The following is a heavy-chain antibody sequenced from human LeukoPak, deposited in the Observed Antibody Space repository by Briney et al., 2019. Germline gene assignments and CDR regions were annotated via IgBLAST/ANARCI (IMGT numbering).Heavy chain of an antibody. J-gene: IGHJ6*02. CDR2: IRSKAYGGTT. Sequence: PGGSLRLSCTASGFTFGDYAMSWFRQAPGKGLEWVSFIRSKAYGGTTEYAASVKGRFTISRDESKSIAYLQMNSLKTEDTAVYYCSRYYDSSGYSVWGQGTTVTVSS. D-gene: IGHD3-22*01. V-gene: IGHV3-49*03. CDR1: GFTFGDYA. CDR3: SRYYDSSGYSV.